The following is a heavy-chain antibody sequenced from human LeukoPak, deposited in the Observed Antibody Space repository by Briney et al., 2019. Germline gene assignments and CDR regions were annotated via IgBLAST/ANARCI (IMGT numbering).Heavy chain of an antibody. J-gene: IGHJ4*02. CDR1: GGSISSSSYY. V-gene: IGHV4-39*01. Sequence: SETLSLTCTVSGGSISSSSYYWGWIRQPPGKGLEWIGSIYYSGSTYYNPSLKSRVTISVDTPKNQFSLKLSSVTAADTAVYYCARFAAGWNEYYFDYWGQGTLVTVSS. D-gene: IGHD1-1*01. CDR3: ARFAAGWNEYYFDY. CDR2: IYYSGST.